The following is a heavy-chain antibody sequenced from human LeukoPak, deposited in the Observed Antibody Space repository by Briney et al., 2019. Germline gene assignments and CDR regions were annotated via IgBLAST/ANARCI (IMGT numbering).Heavy chain of an antibody. J-gene: IGHJ4*02. CDR1: GFTASSNY. CDR2: IYSGGST. Sequence: PGGSLRLSCAASGFTASSNYMSWVRQAPGKGLEWVSVIYSGGSTYYADSVKGRFTISRDNSKNTLYLQMNSLRAEDTAVYYCAREGKYYYDSTARDYWGQGTLVTVSS. V-gene: IGHV3-53*01. D-gene: IGHD3-22*01. CDR3: AREGKYYYDSTARDY.